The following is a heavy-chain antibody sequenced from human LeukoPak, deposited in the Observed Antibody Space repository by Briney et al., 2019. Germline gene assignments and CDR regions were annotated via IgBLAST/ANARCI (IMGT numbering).Heavy chain of an antibody. D-gene: IGHD3-10*01. Sequence: GGSLRLSCAASGFTFSSYGMHWVRQAPGKGLEWVAVIWYDGSNKYYADSVKGRFTISRDNSENTLYLQMNSLRAEDTAVYYCARVGYGSGSYYKDYYYYGMDVWGQGTTVTVSS. V-gene: IGHV3-33*01. CDR3: ARVGYGSGSYYKDYYYYGMDV. CDR2: IWYDGSNK. CDR1: GFTFSSYG. J-gene: IGHJ6*02.